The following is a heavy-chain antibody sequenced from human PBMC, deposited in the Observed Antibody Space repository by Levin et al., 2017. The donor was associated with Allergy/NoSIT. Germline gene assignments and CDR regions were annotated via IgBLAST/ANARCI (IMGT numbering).Heavy chain of an antibody. CDR3: VRDGHAFDFDY. V-gene: IGHV3-74*01. J-gene: IGHJ4*02. CDR1: GFTFSNYW. D-gene: IGHD2-2*01. Sequence: GESLKISCAASGFTFSNYWMHWVRQVPGKGLVWVSRINMNGNGENYADSVKGRFTISRDNAKNTLYLQMNSLRVEDTAIYYCVRDGHAFDFDYWGQGTLVTASS. CDR2: INMNGNGE.